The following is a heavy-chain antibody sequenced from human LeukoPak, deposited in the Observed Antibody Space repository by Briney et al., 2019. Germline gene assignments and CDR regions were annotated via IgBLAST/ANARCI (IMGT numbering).Heavy chain of an antibody. CDR1: GFTFSSYG. CDR3: AKGSMSVAGATDNEYFDY. CDR2: IWYDGSNK. D-gene: IGHD1-26*01. V-gene: IGHV3-33*06. Sequence: GGSLRLSCAASGFTFSSYGMHWVRQAPGKGLEWVAVIWYDGSNKYYADSVKGRFTISRDNSKNTLYLQMNSLRAEDTAVYYCAKGSMSVAGATDNEYFDYWGQGTLVTVSS. J-gene: IGHJ4*02.